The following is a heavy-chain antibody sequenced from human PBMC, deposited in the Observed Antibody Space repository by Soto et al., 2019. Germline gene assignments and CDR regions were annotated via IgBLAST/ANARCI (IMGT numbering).Heavy chain of an antibody. Sequence: QVQLVQSGAEVKKPGSSVKVSCKASGDTFSSYAISWVRQAPGQGLEWMGGIIPIFGTANYAQKFQGRVTINADESTSTAYMELSSQKSEDTAVYYCARDGSGYRSRASPMDVWGQGTTVTVSS. CDR3: ARDGSGYRSRASPMDV. J-gene: IGHJ6*02. V-gene: IGHV1-69*01. D-gene: IGHD3-22*01. CDR2: IIPIFGTA. CDR1: GDTFSSYA.